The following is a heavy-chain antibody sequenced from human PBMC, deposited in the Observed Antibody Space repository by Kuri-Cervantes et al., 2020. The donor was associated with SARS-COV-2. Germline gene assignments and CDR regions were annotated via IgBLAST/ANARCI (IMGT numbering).Heavy chain of an antibody. J-gene: IGHJ4*02. V-gene: IGHV1-2*02. Sequence: ASVKVSCKASGYTFTGYYMHWVRQAPGQGLEWMGWINPNSGGTNYAQKFQGRVTMTRDTSISTAYVELSRLRSDDTAVYYCAREGYSSSSGRFDYWGQGTLVTVSS. CDR2: INPNSGGT. CDR3: AREGYSSSSGRFDY. D-gene: IGHD6-6*01. CDR1: GYTFTGYY.